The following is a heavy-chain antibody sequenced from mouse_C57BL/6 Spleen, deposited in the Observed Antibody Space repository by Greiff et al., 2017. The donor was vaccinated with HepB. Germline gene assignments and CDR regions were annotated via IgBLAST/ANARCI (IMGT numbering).Heavy chain of an antibody. CDR1: GYTFTSYW. D-gene: IGHD1-1*01. CDR2: IHPNSGST. Sequence: QVQLQQPGAELVKPGASVKLSCKASGYTFTSYWMHWVKQRPGQGLEWIGMIHPNSGSTNYNEKFKSKATLTVDKSSSTAYMQLSSLTSEDSAVYYCARGDIYYYYGSSAYYAMDYWGQGTSVTVSS. J-gene: IGHJ4*01. CDR3: ARGDIYYYYGSSAYYAMDY. V-gene: IGHV1-64*01.